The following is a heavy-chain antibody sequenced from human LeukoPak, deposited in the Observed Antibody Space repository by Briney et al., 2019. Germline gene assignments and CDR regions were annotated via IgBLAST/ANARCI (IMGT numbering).Heavy chain of an antibody. CDR1: GFTSSAYA. V-gene: IGHV3-48*03. D-gene: IGHD6-19*01. CDR3: ARDGDSGWYTH. Sequence: GGSLRLSCAASGFTSSAYAMNWVRHAQGKGREWVSYISGRGTTIYYADSVKGRFTSSRDNAKNSLYLQMNSLRAEDTAVYYCARDGDSGWYTHWGQGALVTVSS. J-gene: IGHJ4*02. CDR2: ISGRGTTI.